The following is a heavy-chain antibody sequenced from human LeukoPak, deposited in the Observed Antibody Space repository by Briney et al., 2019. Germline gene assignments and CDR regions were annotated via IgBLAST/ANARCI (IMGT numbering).Heavy chain of an antibody. CDR1: GFAVSSYN. CDR3: ARVGIAVAQFFGY. D-gene: IGHD6-19*01. CDR2: ISSSSSAI. V-gene: IGHV3-48*02. J-gene: IGHJ4*02. Sequence: GGSLRLSCAASGFAVSSYNIDWVRQARGKGLEWISYISSSSSAIYYADSVKGRFTISRDNAKNSLYLQMNSLRDEDTAVYYCARVGIAVAQFFGYWGQGTLVTVSS.